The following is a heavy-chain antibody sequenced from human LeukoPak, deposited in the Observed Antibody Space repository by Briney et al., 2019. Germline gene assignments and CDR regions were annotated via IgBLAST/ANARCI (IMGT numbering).Heavy chain of an antibody. V-gene: IGHV4-34*01. Sequence: SETLSLTCAVYGGSFSGYYWSWIRQPPGKGLEWIGEINHSGSTNYNPSLKSRVTISVDTFKNQFSLKLSSVTAADTAVYYCARASRDCGSGSYYNGIILYSYYFDYWGQGTLVTVSS. D-gene: IGHD3-10*01. CDR2: INHSGST. J-gene: IGHJ4*02. CDR1: GGSFSGYY. CDR3: ARASRDCGSGSYYNGIILYSYYFDY.